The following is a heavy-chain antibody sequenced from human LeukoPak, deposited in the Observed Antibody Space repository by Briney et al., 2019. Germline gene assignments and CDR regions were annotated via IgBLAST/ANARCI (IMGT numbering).Heavy chain of an antibody. CDR2: ISYDGSNK. CDR3: ARDTQRGWYYYDTRGYYFDY. Sequence: GGSLRLSCAASGFTFSSYAMDWVRQAPGKGLEWVAVISYDGSNKYYADSVKGRFTISGDNSKNTLYLQMNSLRAEDTAVYYCARDTQRGWYYYDTRGYYFDYWGQGTLVTVSS. V-gene: IGHV3-30-3*01. CDR1: GFTFSSYA. J-gene: IGHJ4*02. D-gene: IGHD3-22*01.